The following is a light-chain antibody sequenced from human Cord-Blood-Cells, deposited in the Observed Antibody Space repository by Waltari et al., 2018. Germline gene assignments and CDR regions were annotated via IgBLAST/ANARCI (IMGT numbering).Light chain of an antibody. CDR1: SSDVGGYNY. V-gene: IGLV2-14*01. CDR2: EVS. Sequence: QSALTQPASVSGSPGQSITISCTGTSSDVGGYNYVSWYQQHPGKAPKLMIYEVSNRPAGFFSRFSGSKSGNTASLTISRLQAEDEADYYCSSYTSSSTLVCGTGTKVTVL. J-gene: IGLJ1*01. CDR3: SSYTSSSTLV.